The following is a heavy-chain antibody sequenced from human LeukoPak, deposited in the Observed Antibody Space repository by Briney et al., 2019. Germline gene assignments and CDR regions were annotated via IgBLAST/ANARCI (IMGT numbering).Heavy chain of an antibody. V-gene: IGHV1-18*01. D-gene: IGHD4-11*01. J-gene: IGHJ4*02. CDR2: ISPYNGNT. CDR3: ARDDYQVDY. CDR1: GYTFTSYG. Sequence: ASVKVSCKASGYTFTSYGISWVRQAPGQGREWMGWISPYNGNTNYAQRLQDRVTMTTDTSTSTAYMELRSLRSAAAAVYYCARDDYQVDYWGQGTLVTVSS.